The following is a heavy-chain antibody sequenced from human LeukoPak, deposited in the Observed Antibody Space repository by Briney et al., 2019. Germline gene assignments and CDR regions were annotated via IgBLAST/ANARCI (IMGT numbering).Heavy chain of an antibody. Sequence: SVKVSCKASGGTFSSYAISWVRQAPGQGLEWMGGIIPIFGTANYAQKFQGRVTITTDESTSTAYMELSSLRSEDTAVYYCASHYYDRSRSVPDYWGQGTLVTVSS. CDR1: GGTFSSYA. V-gene: IGHV1-69*05. CDR2: IIPIFGTA. J-gene: IGHJ4*02. CDR3: ASHYYDRSRSVPDY. D-gene: IGHD3-22*01.